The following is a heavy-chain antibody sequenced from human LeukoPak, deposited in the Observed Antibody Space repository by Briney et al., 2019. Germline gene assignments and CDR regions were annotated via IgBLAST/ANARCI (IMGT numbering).Heavy chain of an antibody. Sequence: GGSLRLSCAASGFTFSSYGMHWVRQAPGKGLEWVAVIWYDGSNKYYADSVKGRFTISRNNSKNTLYLQMNSLRAEDTAVYYCARTMRPILTGYYSLDYWGLGTLVTVSS. J-gene: IGHJ4*02. CDR3: ARTMRPILTGYYSLDY. CDR1: GFTFSSYG. V-gene: IGHV3-33*01. CDR2: IWYDGSNK. D-gene: IGHD3-9*01.